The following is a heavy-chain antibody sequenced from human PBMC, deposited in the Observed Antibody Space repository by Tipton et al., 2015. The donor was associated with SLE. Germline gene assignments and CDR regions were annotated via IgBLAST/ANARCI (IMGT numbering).Heavy chain of an antibody. D-gene: IGHD2-21*01. CDR1: GFTVSSNY. Sequence: SLRLSCAASGFTVSSNYMSWVRQAPGKGLEWVSVIYSRGDTYYAGSGKGRFTISRHNSKNTLYIQMNSLRTEDTAMYYCAAERVPCAGPCYWDNGWFDPWGQGTQVTVSS. CDR2: IYSRGDT. J-gene: IGHJ5*02. V-gene: IGHV3-53*04. CDR3: AAERVPCAGPCYWDNGWFDP.